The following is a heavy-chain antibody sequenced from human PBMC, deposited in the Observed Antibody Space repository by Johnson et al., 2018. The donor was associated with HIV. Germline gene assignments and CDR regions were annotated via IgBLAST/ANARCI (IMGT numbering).Heavy chain of an antibody. CDR2: ISYDGSNK. D-gene: IGHD4-23*01. Sequence: QMLLVESGGGVVQPGRSLRLSCAASGFTFSSYAMHWVRQAPGKGLEWVAVISYDGSNKYDADSVKGRFTISRDNSKNTVFLQMDSLRGEDTADYYCARDPGNGGRPFDAFDIWGQGTMVTVSS. CDR3: ARDPGNGGRPFDAFDI. V-gene: IGHV3-30*04. CDR1: GFTFSSYA. J-gene: IGHJ3*02.